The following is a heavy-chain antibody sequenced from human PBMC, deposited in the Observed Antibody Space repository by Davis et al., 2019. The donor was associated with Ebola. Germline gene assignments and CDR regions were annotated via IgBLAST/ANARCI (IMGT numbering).Heavy chain of an antibody. Sequence: ASVKVSCKASGNTYNNYDINWVRQAPGQGLEWMGWISGSSVDSKSAQTLQGRLSMTTDASTSTAYMELRSLTSDDTALYFCASDYGGNLGAFDIWGQGTMVIVSS. CDR2: ISGSSVDS. CDR1: GNTYNNYD. D-gene: IGHD4-23*01. J-gene: IGHJ3*02. CDR3: ASDYGGNLGAFDI. V-gene: IGHV1-18*01.